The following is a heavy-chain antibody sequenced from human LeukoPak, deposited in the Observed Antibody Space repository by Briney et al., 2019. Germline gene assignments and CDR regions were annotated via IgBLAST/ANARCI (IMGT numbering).Heavy chain of an antibody. J-gene: IGHJ5*02. V-gene: IGHV4-30-4*01. Sequence: SETLSLTCTVSGGSISSYYWSWIRQPPGKGLEWIGYIYYSGSTYYNPSLKSRVTISVDTSKNQFSLKLSSVTAADTAVYYCARESFPKGFDPWGQGTLVTVSS. CDR3: ARESFPKGFDP. D-gene: IGHD2/OR15-2a*01. CDR1: GGSISSYY. CDR2: IYYSGST.